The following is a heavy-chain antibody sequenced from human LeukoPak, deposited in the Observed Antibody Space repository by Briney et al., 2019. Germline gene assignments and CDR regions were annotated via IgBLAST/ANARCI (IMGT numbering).Heavy chain of an antibody. V-gene: IGHV3-30*02. CDR2: MQNDGSNK. Sequence: TGGSLRLSCAASGFTFRTYGMHWARQAPGKGLEGVAYMQNDGSNKQYADSVKGRFSISRDNSKNILYLQMNSLRAEDTAVYYCAKDRCSSTSCYVKGNWFDPWGQGILVTVSS. J-gene: IGHJ5*02. CDR1: GFTFRTYG. D-gene: IGHD2-2*01. CDR3: AKDRCSSTSCYVKGNWFDP.